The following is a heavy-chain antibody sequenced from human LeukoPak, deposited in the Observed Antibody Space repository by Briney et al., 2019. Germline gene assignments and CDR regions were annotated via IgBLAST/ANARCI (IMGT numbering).Heavy chain of an antibody. V-gene: IGHV3-23*01. D-gene: IGHD6-13*01. CDR3: AKEWNSSSWPYYFDY. Sequence: PGGSLRLSCAASGFTLSSYAMSWVRQAPGKGLEWVSAISGSGGSTYYADSVKGRFTISRDNSKNTLYLQMNSLRAEDTAVYYCAKEWNSSSWPYYFDYWGQGTLVTVSS. CDR2: ISGSGGST. J-gene: IGHJ4*02. CDR1: GFTLSSYA.